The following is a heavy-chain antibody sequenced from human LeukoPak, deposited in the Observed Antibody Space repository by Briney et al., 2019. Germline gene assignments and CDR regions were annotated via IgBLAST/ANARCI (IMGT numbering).Heavy chain of an antibody. Sequence: KTGGSLRLSCEASGFTFSTYGMSWVRQAPGKGLEWVSSISTSSSYIYYADSVKGRFTISRDNAKKSLSLQMNSLRAEDTAVYYCVRNPVIRILVDAFDIWGQGTMVTVSS. CDR3: VRNPVIRILVDAFDI. V-gene: IGHV3-21*01. D-gene: IGHD2-21*01. CDR1: GFTFSTYG. J-gene: IGHJ3*02. CDR2: ISTSSSYI.